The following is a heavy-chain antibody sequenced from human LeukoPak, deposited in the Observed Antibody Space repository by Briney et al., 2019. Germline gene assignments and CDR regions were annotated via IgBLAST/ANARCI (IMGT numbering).Heavy chain of an antibody. V-gene: IGHV3-23*01. J-gene: IGHJ4*02. CDR1: GISLSNYG. D-gene: IGHD3-22*01. CDR2: ISGSGGGT. CDR3: AKRGVVIRVILVGFHKEAYYFDS. Sequence: TGGSLRLSCAVSGISLSNYGMSWVRQAPGKGLEWVAGISGSGGGTNYADSVKGRFTISRGNPKNTLYLQMNRLRAEDTAVYFCAKRGVVIRVILVGFHKEAYYFDSWGQGALVTVSS.